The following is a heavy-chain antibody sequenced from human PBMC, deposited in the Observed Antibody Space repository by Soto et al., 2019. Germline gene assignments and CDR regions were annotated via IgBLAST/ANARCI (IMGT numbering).Heavy chain of an antibody. D-gene: IGHD6-19*01. CDR3: ARLGGSSGYYYYYPMDV. J-gene: IGHJ6*02. CDR2: LFYTGSS. CDR1: GGSISSNRYY. Sequence: PSETLSLTCTVSGGSISSNRYYWGWIRQPPGKGLQWIGSLFYTGSSYYDPSLRSRVTIYIDTSKNEFSLKLSSVTAADTAVYYCARLGGSSGYYYYYPMDVWGQGTTVTVAS. V-gene: IGHV4-39*01.